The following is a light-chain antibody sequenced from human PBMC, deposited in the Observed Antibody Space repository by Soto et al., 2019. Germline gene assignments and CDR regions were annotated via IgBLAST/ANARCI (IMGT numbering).Light chain of an antibody. Sequence: SYELTQPPSVSVSPGQTASITCSGDKLGDKYACWYQQKSGQSPVLVIYQDSKRPSGIPERFSGSNSGNTATLTISGTQAMDEADYYCQAWDSSLGVLGTGTKV. CDR1: KLGDKY. V-gene: IGLV3-1*01. CDR2: QDS. J-gene: IGLJ1*01. CDR3: QAWDSSLGV.